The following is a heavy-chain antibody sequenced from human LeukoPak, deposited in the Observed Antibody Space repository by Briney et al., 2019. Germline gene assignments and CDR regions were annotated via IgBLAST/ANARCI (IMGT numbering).Heavy chain of an antibody. J-gene: IGHJ4*02. V-gene: IGHV1-2*06. Sequence: ASVKVSCKASGYTFTGYYMHWVRQAPGQGLEWMGRINPNSGGTNYAPRFQGRVTVTRDTSITTAYMELNKLTSDDTAVYYCARGGGGLVYWGQGTLVTVSS. CDR3: ARGGGGLVY. CDR1: GYTFTGYY. D-gene: IGHD3-16*01. CDR2: INPNSGGT.